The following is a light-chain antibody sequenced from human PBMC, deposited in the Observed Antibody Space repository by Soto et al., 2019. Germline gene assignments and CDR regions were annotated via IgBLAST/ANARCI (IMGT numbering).Light chain of an antibody. J-gene: IGLJ1*01. V-gene: IGLV2-14*01. CDR2: EVR. CDR3: ISYTGSSTLYV. CDR1: SNDVGGYNF. Sequence: QSVLTQPASVSGSPGQSITISCTGTSNDVGGYNFVSWHQQHPGKAPKLMISEVRNRPSGVSNRFSGSKSGNTASLTISGLQAEDEADYYCISYTGSSTLYVFGTGTKVTVL.